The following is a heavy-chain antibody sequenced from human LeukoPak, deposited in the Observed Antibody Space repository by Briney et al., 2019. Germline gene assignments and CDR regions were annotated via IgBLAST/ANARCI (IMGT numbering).Heavy chain of an antibody. V-gene: IGHV3-48*03. CDR1: GIIVSSYE. D-gene: IGHD6-13*01. CDR2: INSDGTV. Sequence: PGGSLRLSCAASGIIVSSYETGWVRQAPGKGLEWLSYINSDGTVYYADSVKGRFTFSRDNAKNSLYLHMNSLRAEDTALYYCARFSSTWYVAFDMWGQGTMVTVSS. CDR3: ARFSSTWYVAFDM. J-gene: IGHJ3*02.